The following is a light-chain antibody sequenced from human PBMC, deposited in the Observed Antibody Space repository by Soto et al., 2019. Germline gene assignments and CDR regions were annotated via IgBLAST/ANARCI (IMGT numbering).Light chain of an antibody. Sequence: EIVMTQSPATLSVSPGESATFSCRASQSVSSNLAWYQQKPGQSPRLLIYGASSRATGIPDRFSGSGSGTDFTLTISRLEPEDVAVYYCQQYGSSPRTFGQGTKVDIK. CDR1: QSVSSN. CDR3: QQYGSSPRT. CDR2: GAS. V-gene: IGKV3-20*01. J-gene: IGKJ1*01.